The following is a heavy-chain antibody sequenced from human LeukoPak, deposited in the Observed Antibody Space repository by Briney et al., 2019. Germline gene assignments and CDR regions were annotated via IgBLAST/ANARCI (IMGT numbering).Heavy chain of an antibody. D-gene: IGHD6-13*01. Sequence: ASVKVSCKASGYTFTTYYIHWVRQAPGQGLEWMGWINPNSGGTNYAQKFQGRVTMTRDTSISTAYMELSRLRSDDTAVYYCARGGSSWYGTFDYWGQGTLVTVSS. V-gene: IGHV1-2*02. CDR2: INPNSGGT. J-gene: IGHJ4*02. CDR1: GYTFTTYY. CDR3: ARGGSSWYGTFDY.